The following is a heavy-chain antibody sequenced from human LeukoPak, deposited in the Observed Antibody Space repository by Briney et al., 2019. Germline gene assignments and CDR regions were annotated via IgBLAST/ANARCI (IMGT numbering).Heavy chain of an antibody. CDR3: ARDQEGFDY. J-gene: IGHJ4*02. Sequence: ASVEVSCKASGYTFTAYYMHWVRQAPGQGLEWMGRINPNNGDTDYAQKFQGRVSVTRDTSTSTVHMELSGLRSEDTAVYYCARDQEGFDYWGQGTLVTVSS. V-gene: IGHV1-2*06. CDR1: GYTFTAYY. CDR2: INPNNGDT.